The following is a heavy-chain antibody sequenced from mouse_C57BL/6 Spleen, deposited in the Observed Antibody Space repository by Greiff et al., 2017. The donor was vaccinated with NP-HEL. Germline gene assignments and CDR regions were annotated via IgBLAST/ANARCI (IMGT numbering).Heavy chain of an antibody. D-gene: IGHD1-1*01. V-gene: IGHV3-6*01. J-gene: IGHJ2*01. Sequence: ESGPGLVKPSQSLSLTCSVTGYSITSGYYWNWIRQFPGNKLEWMGYISYDGSNNYNPSLKNRISITRDTSKNQFFLKLNSVTTEDTATYYCARGGIYYYGPGYFDYWGQGTTLTVSS. CDR1: GYSITSGYY. CDR2: ISYDGSN. CDR3: ARGGIYYYGPGYFDY.